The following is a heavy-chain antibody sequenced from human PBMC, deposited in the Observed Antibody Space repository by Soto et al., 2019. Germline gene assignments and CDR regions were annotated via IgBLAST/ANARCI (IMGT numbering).Heavy chain of an antibody. J-gene: IGHJ4*02. D-gene: IGHD6-6*01. Sequence: QVQLVESGGGVVQPGRSLRLSCAASGFTFSSYGMHWVRQAPGKGLEWVAVIWYDGSNKYYADSVKGRFTISRDNPKNTLYMQMNSLRAEDTAVYYCARDRIAARATFDYWGQGTLVTVSS. CDR3: ARDRIAARATFDY. CDR1: GFTFSSYG. V-gene: IGHV3-33*01. CDR2: IWYDGSNK.